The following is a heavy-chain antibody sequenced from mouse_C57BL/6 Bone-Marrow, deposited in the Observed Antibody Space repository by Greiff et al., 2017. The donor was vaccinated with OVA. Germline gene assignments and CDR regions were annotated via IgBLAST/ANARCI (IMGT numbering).Heavy chain of an antibody. CDR1: GYTFTSYW. Sequence: QVQLQQPGAELVMPGASVKLSCKASGYTFTSYWMHWVKQRPGQGLEWIGEIDPSDSYTNYHQKFKGKSTLTVDKSSITAYMQLSSLTSEDSAVYYCARGRLLLRSPWFAYWGQGTLVTVSA. CDR3: ARGRLLLRSPWFAY. J-gene: IGHJ3*01. V-gene: IGHV1-69*01. D-gene: IGHD1-1*01. CDR2: IDPSDSYT.